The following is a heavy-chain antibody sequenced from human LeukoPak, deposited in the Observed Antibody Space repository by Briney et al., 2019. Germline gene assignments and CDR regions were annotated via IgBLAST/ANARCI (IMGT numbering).Heavy chain of an antibody. D-gene: IGHD5-18*01. CDR1: GFTFSTYV. J-gene: IGHJ4*02. CDR2: IWNNGSNK. CDR3: ARDRGYSFGHPLDY. V-gene: IGHV3-33*01. Sequence: GGSLRLSCAASGFTFSTYVMHWVRQAPVKGLEWVTLIWNNGSNKYYADSVKGRFTISRDNSKNTLYLQMDSLRAEDTAVYYCARDRGYSFGHPLDYWGQGTLVTVSS.